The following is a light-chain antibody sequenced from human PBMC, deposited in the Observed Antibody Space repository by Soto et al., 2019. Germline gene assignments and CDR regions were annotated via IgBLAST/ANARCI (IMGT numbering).Light chain of an antibody. CDR3: ASWDNDLNGPI. J-gene: IGLJ2*01. V-gene: IGLV1-47*01. CDR2: KNN. Sequence: QSVLTQPPSASGTPGQRVSISCSGSASNVGSTYVFWYQQVPGTAPTLLIYKNNQRPSGVPDRFSGSKSGTSASLAISGLRVDDEADYYCASWDNDLNGPIFGGGTKLTVL. CDR1: ASNVGSTY.